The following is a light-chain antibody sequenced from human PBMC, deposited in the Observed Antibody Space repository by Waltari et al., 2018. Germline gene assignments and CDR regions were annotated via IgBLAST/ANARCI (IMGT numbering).Light chain of an antibody. J-gene: IGLJ1*01. CDR3: SAYTTSISYV. V-gene: IGLV2-14*03. CDR2: DVT. CDR1: SSDIGFYNN. Sequence: QSALTQPASVSGSPGQSITTSCTGTSSDIGFYNNVSWYQQRPGKAPKLMIYDVTNRPSGVSDRFSGSKSDYTASLSISGLQAEDEADYYCSAYTTSISYVFGTGTRVTVL.